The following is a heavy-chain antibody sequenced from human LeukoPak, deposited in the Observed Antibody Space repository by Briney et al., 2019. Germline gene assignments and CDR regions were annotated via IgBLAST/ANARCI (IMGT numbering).Heavy chain of an antibody. V-gene: IGHV3-30*18. Sequence: AGGSLRLPCAASGFTYSSYGMHWLRQAPGKGLEWVAVMSYDGGNKYYADSVKGRFTISRDNSKNTLYLQMNSLRAEDTAVYYCAEDLEGLPSANFDYWGQGTLVTVSS. CDR1: GFTYSSYG. J-gene: IGHJ4*02. CDR2: MSYDGGNK. CDR3: AEDLEGLPSANFDY. D-gene: IGHD2-2*01.